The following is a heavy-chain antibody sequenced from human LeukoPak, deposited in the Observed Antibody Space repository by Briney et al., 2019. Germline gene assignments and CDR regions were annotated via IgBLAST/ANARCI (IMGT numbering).Heavy chain of an antibody. D-gene: IGHD3-10*01. CDR2: ISSSSSYM. CDR3: ARVLLVRGVIIFDY. Sequence: GGSLRISCAASGFTFSSYSMNWVRQAPGKGLEWVSSISSSSSYMYYADSVRGRFTISRDNAKNSLYLQMNSLRAEDTAVYYCARVLLVRGVIIFDYWGQGTLVTVSS. CDR1: GFTFSSYS. V-gene: IGHV3-21*01. J-gene: IGHJ4*02.